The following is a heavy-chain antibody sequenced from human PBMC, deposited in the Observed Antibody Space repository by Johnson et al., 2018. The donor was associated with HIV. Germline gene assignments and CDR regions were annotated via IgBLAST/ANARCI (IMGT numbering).Heavy chain of an antibody. D-gene: IGHD1-26*01. CDR2: ISSSDGSK. CDR1: GFTFSDYY. J-gene: IGHJ3*02. V-gene: IGHV3-11*04. Sequence: QVQLVESGGGLVKPGGSLRLSCAASGFTFSDYYMSWIRQAPGKGLEWVSYISSSDGSKNYADSVKCRFTISRDNAKNSLYLQMNSLRAEDTAVYYCARFLSWGDAFDIWGQGTMVTLSS. CDR3: ARFLSWGDAFDI.